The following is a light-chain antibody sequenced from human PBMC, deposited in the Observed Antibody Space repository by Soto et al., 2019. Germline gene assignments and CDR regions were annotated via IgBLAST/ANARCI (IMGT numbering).Light chain of an antibody. V-gene: IGKV1-5*03. J-gene: IGKJ1*01. Sequence: DIPMTQSPSALSASVGYRVTVTCRASQSISSWLAWYQQKPGTAPKLLIYQASSLQSGVPSRFSGSGSGTEFTLTISSLQHDDFATYYCQQYVTAFRSFGHGPSVDIK. CDR3: QQYVTAFRS. CDR2: QAS. CDR1: QSISSW.